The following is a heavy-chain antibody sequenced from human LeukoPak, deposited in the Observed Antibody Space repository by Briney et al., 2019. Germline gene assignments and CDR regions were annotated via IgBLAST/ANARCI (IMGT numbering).Heavy chain of an antibody. V-gene: IGHV3-48*03. Sequence: GGSLRLSCAASGFTFSSYEMNWVRQAPGKGLEWVSYISSSGSTIYYADSVKGRFTISRDNAKNSLYLQMNSLRAEDTAVYYCARHKEGFMVRGIITKKERAYNWFDPRGQGTLVTVSS. D-gene: IGHD3-10*01. CDR2: ISSSGSTI. CDR3: ARHKEGFMVRGIITKKERAYNWFDP. J-gene: IGHJ5*02. CDR1: GFTFSSYE.